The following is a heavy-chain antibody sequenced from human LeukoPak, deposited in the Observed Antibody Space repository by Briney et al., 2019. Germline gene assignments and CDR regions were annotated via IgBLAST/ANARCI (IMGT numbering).Heavy chain of an antibody. Sequence: PSETLSLTCTVSGGSISSSSYYWGWIRQLPGKGLEWIGSIYYSGSTYYNPSLKSRVTISVDTSKNQFSLKLSSVTAADTAVYYCARRPLYDFWSGSEGYFDYWGQGTLVTVSS. CDR3: ARRPLYDFWSGSEGYFDY. V-gene: IGHV4-39*01. D-gene: IGHD3-3*01. CDR2: IYYSGST. CDR1: GGSISSSSYY. J-gene: IGHJ4*02.